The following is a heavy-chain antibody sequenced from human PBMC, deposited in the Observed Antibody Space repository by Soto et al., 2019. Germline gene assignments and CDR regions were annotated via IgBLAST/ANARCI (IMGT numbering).Heavy chain of an antibody. Sequence: GGSLRLSCTASGFTFGDYAMSWFRQAPGKGLEWVGFIRSKAYGGTTEYAASVKGRFTISRDDSKSIAYLQMNSLKTEDTAVYYCTRVGKTTIFGVADVWGQGTTVTVSS. J-gene: IGHJ6*02. CDR2: IRSKAYGGTT. D-gene: IGHD3-3*01. CDR3: TRVGKTTIFGVADV. CDR1: GFTFGDYA. V-gene: IGHV3-49*03.